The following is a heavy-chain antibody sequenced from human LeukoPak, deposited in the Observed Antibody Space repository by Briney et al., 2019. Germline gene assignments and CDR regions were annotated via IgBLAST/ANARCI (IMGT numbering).Heavy chain of an antibody. D-gene: IGHD4-17*01. CDR3: AKDHGDYVTTYFDY. CDR1: GFTFSSYA. V-gene: IGHV3-23*01. Sequence: GGSLRLSCAASGFTFSSYAMSWVRQAPGKGLEWGSAISGSGGSTYYADSVKGRVTIARDNSKNTLYLQMNSLRAEGTAVYYCAKDHGDYVTTYFDYWGQGTLVTVSS. J-gene: IGHJ4*02. CDR2: ISGSGGST.